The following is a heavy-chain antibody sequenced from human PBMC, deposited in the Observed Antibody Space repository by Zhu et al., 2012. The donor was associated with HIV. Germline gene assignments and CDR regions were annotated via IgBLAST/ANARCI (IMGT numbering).Heavy chain of an antibody. CDR2: IYYSGST. CDR3: ARDNVGATFEYFDY. D-gene: IGHD1-26*01. V-gene: IGHV4-59*11. J-gene: IGHJ4*02. CDR1: GGSISSHY. Sequence: QVQLQESGPGLVKPSETLSLTCTVSGGSISSHYWSWIRQPPGKGLEWIGYIYYSGSTNYNPSLKSRVTISVDTSKNQFSLKLSSVTAADTAVYYCARDNVGATFEYFDYWGQGTLVTVSS.